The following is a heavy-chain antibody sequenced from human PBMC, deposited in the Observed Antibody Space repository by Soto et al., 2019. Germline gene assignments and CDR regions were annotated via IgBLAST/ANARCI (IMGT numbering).Heavy chain of an antibody. Sequence: TSETLSLTCTVSGGSISSGGYYWSWIRQHPGKGLEWIGYISHSGATDYNPSHKSRVSISGDTSKNQFSLILTSVTAADTAVYYCARQKNSWFYGMDVWGQGTTVTVSS. V-gene: IGHV4-31*03. CDR1: GGSISSGGYY. J-gene: IGHJ6*02. CDR2: ISHSGAT. D-gene: IGHD3-10*01. CDR3: ARQKNSWFYGMDV.